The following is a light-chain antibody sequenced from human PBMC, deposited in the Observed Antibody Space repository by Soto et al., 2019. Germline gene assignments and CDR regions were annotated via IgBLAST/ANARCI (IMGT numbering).Light chain of an antibody. V-gene: IGKV1-5*01. CDR1: QIIGSS. CDR2: DAL. J-gene: IGKJ2*01. Sequence: DIQMTQSPSTRSASVGDRVTITCRASQIIGSSLDWYQHKPGKAPKLLIYDALTLQSGVPSRYSGSESGTEFTLTISSLQPGDSATYYCQQYYSYPYTFGQGTKLEI. CDR3: QQYYSYPYT.